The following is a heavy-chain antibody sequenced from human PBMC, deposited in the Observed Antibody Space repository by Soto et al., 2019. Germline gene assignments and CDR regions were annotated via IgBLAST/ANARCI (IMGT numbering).Heavy chain of an antibody. Sequence: GGSLRLSCAASGFTFSSYAMSWVRQAPGKGLEWVSAISGSGGSTYYADSVKGRFTIPRDNSKNTLYLQMNSLRAEDTAVYYCAKSGVIVVVPAATDGMDVWGQGTTVTVSS. CDR3: AKSGVIVVVPAATDGMDV. D-gene: IGHD2-2*01. CDR2: ISGSGGST. J-gene: IGHJ6*02. CDR1: GFTFSSYA. V-gene: IGHV3-23*01.